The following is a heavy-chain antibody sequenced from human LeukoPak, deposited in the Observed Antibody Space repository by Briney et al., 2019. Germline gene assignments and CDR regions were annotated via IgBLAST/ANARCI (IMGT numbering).Heavy chain of an antibody. V-gene: IGHV1-46*01. Sequence: GASVKVSCKASGYTFTSYYMHCVRQAPGQGLEWMGIINPSGGSTSYAQNFQGRVTMTRDTSASTVYMELSSLRSEDTAVYYCARDLSPIAVAGPEYYFDYWGQGTLVTVSS. CDR2: INPSGGST. CDR3: ARDLSPIAVAGPEYYFDY. J-gene: IGHJ4*02. CDR1: GYTFTSYY. D-gene: IGHD6-19*01.